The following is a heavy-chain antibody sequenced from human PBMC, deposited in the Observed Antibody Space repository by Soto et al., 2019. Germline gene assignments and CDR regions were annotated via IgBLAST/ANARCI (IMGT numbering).Heavy chain of an antibody. CDR2: MNPNSGNT. J-gene: IGHJ3*01. Sequence: AASVKVSCKASGYTFSSFYINWVRQAPGQGFEWMGRMNPNSGNTGYTQKFQGRVSMTRNFSISTAYMELSSLKSEDTAVYYCTRALRGDYGWIDLWGQGTMVTVSS. D-gene: IGHD2-21*02. CDR1: GYTFSSFY. V-gene: IGHV1-8*02. CDR3: TRALRGDYGWIDL.